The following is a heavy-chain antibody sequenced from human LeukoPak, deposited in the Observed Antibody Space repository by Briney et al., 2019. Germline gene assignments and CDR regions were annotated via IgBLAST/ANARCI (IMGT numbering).Heavy chain of an antibody. CDR1: GGSFSGYY. D-gene: IGHD6-6*01. Sequence: SETLSLTCAVYGGSFSGYYWSWIRQPPGKGLEWIGGINHSGSTNYNPSLKSRVTISVDTSKNQFSLKLSSVTAADTAVYYCAREKYSSSFGGFDYWGQGTLVTVSS. J-gene: IGHJ4*02. CDR2: INHSGST. V-gene: IGHV4-34*01. CDR3: AREKYSSSFGGFDY.